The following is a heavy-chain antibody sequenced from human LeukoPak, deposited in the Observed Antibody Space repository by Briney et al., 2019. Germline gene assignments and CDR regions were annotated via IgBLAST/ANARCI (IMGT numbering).Heavy chain of an antibody. Sequence: GGSLRLSCAASGVTVDSNSMSWVRQAPGKGLERVSVIYSGGSTYHADSVKGRFTISRDNSKNTLYLQMNSLRAEDTAVYYCARGEIVVAPRAFDIWGQGTMVTVSS. CDR1: GVTVDSNS. D-gene: IGHD2-21*01. CDR2: IYSGGST. J-gene: IGHJ3*02. CDR3: ARGEIVVAPRAFDI. V-gene: IGHV3-53*01.